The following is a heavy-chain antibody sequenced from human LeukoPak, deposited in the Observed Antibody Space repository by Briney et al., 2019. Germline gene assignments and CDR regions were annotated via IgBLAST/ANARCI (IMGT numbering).Heavy chain of an antibody. CDR2: INPNSGGT. J-gene: IGHJ4*02. CDR3: ARDSEGNYYDSSGYYD. CDR1: GYTFTGYY. V-gene: IGHV1-2*02. Sequence: ASVKVSCKASGYTFTGYYMHWVRQAPGQGLEWMRWINPNSGGTNYAQKFQGRVTMTRDTSISTAYMELSRLRSDDTAVYYCARDSEGNYYDSSGYYDWGQGTLVTVSS. D-gene: IGHD3-22*01.